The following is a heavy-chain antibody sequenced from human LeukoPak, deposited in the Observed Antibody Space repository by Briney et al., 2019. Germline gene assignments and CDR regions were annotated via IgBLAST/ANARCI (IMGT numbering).Heavy chain of an antibody. CDR3: ARRIDTFEWFEP. J-gene: IGHJ5*02. V-gene: IGHV7-4-1*02. CDR1: GYTFTSYA. CDR2: INTNTGNP. D-gene: IGHD3-16*01. Sequence: GASVKVSCKASGYTFTSYAMNWVRQAPGQGLEWMGWINTNTGNPTYAQGFPGRFVFSLDTSSSTAYLQISSLKAEDTAVYYCARRIDTFEWFEPWGQGTLVTVSS.